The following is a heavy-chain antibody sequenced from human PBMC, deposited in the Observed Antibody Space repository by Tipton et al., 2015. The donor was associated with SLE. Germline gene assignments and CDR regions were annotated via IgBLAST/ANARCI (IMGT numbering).Heavy chain of an antibody. D-gene: IGHD3-3*01. Sequence: GSLRLSCAASGFTFSNYWMHWVRQAPGKGLVWVSRMNTDGTTTTYADSVKGRFTISRDNARNSVYLQMDGLRPEDTGLYFCVRGAFRLDFWGRGTMVTVSS. CDR1: GFTFSNYW. CDR3: VRGAFRLDF. J-gene: IGHJ3*01. CDR2: MNTDGTTT. V-gene: IGHV3-74*01.